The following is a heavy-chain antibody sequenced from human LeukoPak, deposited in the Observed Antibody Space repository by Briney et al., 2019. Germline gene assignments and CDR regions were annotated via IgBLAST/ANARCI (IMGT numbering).Heavy chain of an antibody. CDR1: VGPVSITNYY. CDR2: VSHSGST. Sequence: SETLSLTCTVSVGPVSITNYYCAWVRQPPGKGLELLGSVSHSGSTYYNPSLKSRVSTSVDTSKKQFSLNLSSVIAAYSAMYYCARKVVRGVICWFDAWGQGTLVTVSS. CDR3: ARKVVRGVICWFDA. J-gene: IGHJ5*02. D-gene: IGHD3-10*01. V-gene: IGHV4-39*01.